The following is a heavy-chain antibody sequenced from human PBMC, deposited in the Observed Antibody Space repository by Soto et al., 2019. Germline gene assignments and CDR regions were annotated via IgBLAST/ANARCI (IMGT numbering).Heavy chain of an antibody. CDR3: ARGRSDSAGSSFGRRMDV. CDR2: TFVTGAT. Sequence: QVQLQESGPGLVKSSETLSLICFVSGEALGSGQSYWNWIRQAPGKGLEWIGHTFVTGATKYSASLKSRVTMSVDTSKSQISLTLTSVTAAASATYFCARGRSDSAGSSFGRRMDVWGQGTTVTVSS. J-gene: IGHJ6*02. D-gene: IGHD3-10*01. V-gene: IGHV4-61*01. CDR1: GEALGSGQSY.